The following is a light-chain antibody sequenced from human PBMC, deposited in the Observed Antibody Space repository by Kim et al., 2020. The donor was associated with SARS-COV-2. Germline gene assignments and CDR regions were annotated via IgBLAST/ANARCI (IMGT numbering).Light chain of an antibody. CDR1: NIRSKS. V-gene: IGLV3-21*04. CDR3: QVWDSSSDHPV. CDR2: YHS. J-gene: IGLJ3*02. Sequence: PGKTAKITCGGNNIRSKSVHWYQQKPGQAPVLVIYYHSDRPSGIPERFSGSNSGNTATLTISRVEAGDEADYYCQVWDSSSDHPVFGGGTQLTVL.